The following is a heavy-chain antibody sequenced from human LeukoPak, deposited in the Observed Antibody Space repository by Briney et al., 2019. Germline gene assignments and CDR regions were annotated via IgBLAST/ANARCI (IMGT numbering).Heavy chain of an antibody. J-gene: IGHJ6*02. CDR2: IYHSGST. V-gene: IGHV4-59*12. Sequence: SETLSLTCTVSGGSISSYYWSWIRQPPGKGLEWIGYIYHSGSTYYNPSLKSRVTISVDRSKNQFSLKLSSVTAADTAVYYCARESQHGMDVWGQGTTVTVSS. CDR3: ARESQHGMDV. CDR1: GGSISSYY.